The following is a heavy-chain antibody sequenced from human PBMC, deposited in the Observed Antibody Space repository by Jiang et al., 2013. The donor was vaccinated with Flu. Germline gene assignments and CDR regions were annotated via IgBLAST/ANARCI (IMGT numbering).Heavy chain of an antibody. V-gene: IGHV3-30-3*01. CDR3: AGDRAVTSYYYGMDV. CDR2: ISYDGSNK. Sequence: WVRQAPGKGLEWVAVISYDGSNKYYADSVKGRFTISRDNSKNTLYLQMNSLRAEDTAVYYCAGDRAVTSYYYGMDVWGQGTTVTVSS. D-gene: IGHD1-26*01. J-gene: IGHJ6*02.